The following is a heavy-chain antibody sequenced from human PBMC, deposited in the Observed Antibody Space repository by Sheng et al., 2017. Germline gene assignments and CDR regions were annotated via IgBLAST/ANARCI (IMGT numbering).Heavy chain of an antibody. V-gene: IGHV3-30*01. J-gene: IGHJ4*01. Sequence: QVQLVESGGGVVQPGRSLRLSCAASGFTFSSYAMHWVRQAPGKGLEWVAVISYDGSNKYYADSVKGRFTISRDNSKNTLYLQMNSLRAEDTAVYYCARSGGGGWTAANAEGGFDY. CDR1: GFTFSSYA. D-gene: IGHD2-2*01. CDR3: ARSGGGGWTAANAEGGFDY. CDR2: ISYDGSNK.